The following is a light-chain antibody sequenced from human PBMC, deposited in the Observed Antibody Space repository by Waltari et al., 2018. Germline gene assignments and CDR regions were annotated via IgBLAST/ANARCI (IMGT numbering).Light chain of an antibody. J-gene: IGKJ2*01. V-gene: IGKV1-39*01. Sequence: DIQMTQSPSSLSTSVGDRGTITCRASQSISNYLNWYQQKPGKAPKLLIYAASTLQSGVPSRFSGSGSGTDFTLTISSLQPEDFVTYYCQQSYSTPRTFGQGTRLEIK. CDR2: AAS. CDR1: QSISNY. CDR3: QQSYSTPRT.